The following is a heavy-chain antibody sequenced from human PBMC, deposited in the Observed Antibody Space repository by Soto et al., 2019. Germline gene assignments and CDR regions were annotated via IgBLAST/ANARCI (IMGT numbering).Heavy chain of an antibody. J-gene: IGHJ4*02. D-gene: IGHD6-6*01. V-gene: IGHV4-39*01. CDR2: IYYSGNT. Sequence: PSETLSLTCSVSSASLSSSTYYWSWIRQPPGRGPEWIGSIYYSGNTYYKPSLKSRVSISIDTSRNQFSLKLTSVTAADTGVYCSASSSPFHYWGPGILVT. CDR3: ASSSPFHY. CDR1: SASLSSSTYY.